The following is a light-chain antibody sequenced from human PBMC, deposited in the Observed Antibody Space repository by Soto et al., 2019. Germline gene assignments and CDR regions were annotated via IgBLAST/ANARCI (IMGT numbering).Light chain of an antibody. J-gene: IGKJ1*01. Sequence: LQMTQSPSTLSASVGDTVTITCRASQSINSGLVWYQQKPGRAPKLLFFKPFPLERGVPSRFSGSGSGTEFTLTISSLQPDDFATYYCQQYNYLWTFGQGTKVEIK. CDR3: QQYNYLWT. V-gene: IGKV1-5*03. CDR1: QSINSG. CDR2: KPF.